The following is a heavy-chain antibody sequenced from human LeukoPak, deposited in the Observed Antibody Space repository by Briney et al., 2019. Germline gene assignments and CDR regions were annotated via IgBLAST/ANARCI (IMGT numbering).Heavy chain of an antibody. CDR1: GCSFSSFW. CDR2: DYPYDCAA. Sequence: GDSLQILCQGSGCSFSSFWDGWVRQTPGRGLVGMGVDYPYDCAARYSPSFQGQITISADKTLNTAYLQWSSLRAADTGIYCGARSRVWGDTRWAFDYWGQGTPVTVSS. CDR3: ARSRVWGDTRWAFDY. D-gene: IGHD2-21*01. V-gene: IGHV5-51*01. J-gene: IGHJ4*02.